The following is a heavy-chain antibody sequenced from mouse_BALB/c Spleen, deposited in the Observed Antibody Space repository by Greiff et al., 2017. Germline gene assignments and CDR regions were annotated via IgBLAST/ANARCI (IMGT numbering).Heavy chain of an antibody. CDR2: IDPYYGGT. D-gene: IGHD1-1*01. Sequence: EVQLQQSGPELEKPGASVKISCKASGYSFPGYNMNWVKQSNGKSLEWIGNIDPYYGGTSYNQKFKGKATLTVDKSSSPAYMQLKSLTFEDAAGYNCARSHYGSSYGDYYAMDYWGQGTSVTVSS. CDR1: GYSFPGYN. CDR3: ARSHYGSSYGDYYAMDY. V-gene: IGHV1-39*01. J-gene: IGHJ4*01.